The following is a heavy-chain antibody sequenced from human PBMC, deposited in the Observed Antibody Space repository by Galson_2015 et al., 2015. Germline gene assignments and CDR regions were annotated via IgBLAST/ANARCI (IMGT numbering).Heavy chain of an antibody. J-gene: IGHJ4*02. V-gene: IGHV3-11*01. CDR2: IHGRGSGK. CDR3: ARDFYRSGSYSFDY. Sequence: SLRLHCATSGFSFSDNYMSWIRQAPGKGLEWVSYIHGRGSGKYYADSVKGRFTISRDNAKKSVYLQMNSLRAEDTAVYYCARDFYRSGSYSFDYWGRGTLVTVSS. D-gene: IGHD3-10*01. CDR1: GFSFSDNY.